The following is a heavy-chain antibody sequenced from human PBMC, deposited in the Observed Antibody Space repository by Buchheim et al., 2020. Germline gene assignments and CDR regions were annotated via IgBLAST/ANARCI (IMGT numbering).Heavy chain of an antibody. CDR1: GGSFSGYY. J-gene: IGHJ6*03. CDR2: INHSGST. D-gene: IGHD3-3*01. CDR3: ASGRYYDFWSGYYTGRRPRGMDV. Sequence: QVQLQQWGAGLLKPSETLSLTCAVSGGSFSGYYWSWIRQPPGKGLEWIGEINHSGSTNYKPSLKSRVTISVDTSKNQFSLKLSSVTAADTAVYYCASGRYYDFWSGYYTGRRPRGMDVWGKGTT. V-gene: IGHV4-34*01.